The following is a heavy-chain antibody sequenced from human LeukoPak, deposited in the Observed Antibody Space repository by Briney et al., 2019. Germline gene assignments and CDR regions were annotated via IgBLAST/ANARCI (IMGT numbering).Heavy chain of an antibody. CDR3: LGTSMVTRKPFDY. Sequence: GGSLRLSCSASGFTFSSYAMHWVRQAPGKGLEYVSAISSNGGSTYYADSVKGRFTISRDNSKNTLYLQMSSLRAEDTAVYYCLGTSMVTRKPFDYWGQGTLVTVSS. CDR1: GFTFSSYA. V-gene: IGHV3-64D*06. D-gene: IGHD5-18*01. J-gene: IGHJ4*02. CDR2: ISSNGGST.